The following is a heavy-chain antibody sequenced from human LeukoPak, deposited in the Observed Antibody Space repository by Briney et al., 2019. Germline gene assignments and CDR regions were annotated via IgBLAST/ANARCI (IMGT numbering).Heavy chain of an antibody. CDR1: GFTFSSYA. J-gene: IGHJ4*02. CDR2: ISGSGGST. V-gene: IGHV3-23*01. D-gene: IGHD3-3*01. Sequence: GGSLRLSCAASGFTFSSYAMSWVRQAPGKGLEWVSAISGSGGSTCYADSVKGRFTISRDNSKNTLYLQMNSLRAEDTAVYYCAKDSTNRNYDFWSGYYPDYFDYWGQGTLVTVSS. CDR3: AKDSTNRNYDFWSGYYPDYFDY.